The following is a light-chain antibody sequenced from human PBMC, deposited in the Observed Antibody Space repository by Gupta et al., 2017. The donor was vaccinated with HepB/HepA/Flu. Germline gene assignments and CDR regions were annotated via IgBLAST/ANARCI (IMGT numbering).Light chain of an antibody. CDR1: SGSIASNY. Sequence: NFMLTQPHSVSESPGKTVTISCTRSSGSIASNYVQWYQQRPGSAPTTVIYEDNQRPSGVPDRFSCSIDSSFKSSFPNISGLKTEDEADYYCQSYDSSNPWVFGGGTKLTVL. J-gene: IGLJ3*02. V-gene: IGLV6-57*03. CDR3: QSYDSSNPWV. CDR2: EDN.